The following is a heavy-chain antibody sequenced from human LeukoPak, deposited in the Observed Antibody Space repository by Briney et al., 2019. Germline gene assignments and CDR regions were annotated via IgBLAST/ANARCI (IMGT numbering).Heavy chain of an antibody. Sequence: GGSLRLSCATSGFTVSSNYMSWVRQAPGKGLEWVSFIYSGDTTYYANSVKGRFTISRDNSKNTLYLQMNSLRAEDTAVYYCAAGLGFTMIVVADAFDIWGQGTMVTVSS. D-gene: IGHD3-22*01. J-gene: IGHJ3*02. CDR2: IYSGDTT. CDR1: GFTVSSNY. CDR3: AAGLGFTMIVVADAFDI. V-gene: IGHV3-53*01.